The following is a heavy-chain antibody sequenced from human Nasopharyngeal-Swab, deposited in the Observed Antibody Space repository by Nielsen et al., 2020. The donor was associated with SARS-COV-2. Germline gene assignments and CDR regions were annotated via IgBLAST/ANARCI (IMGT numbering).Heavy chain of an antibody. V-gene: IGHV3-33*01. D-gene: IGHD4-23*01. CDR1: GFTFSSYG. CDR3: ARTLNDYGGANFDY. Sequence: GGSLRLSCAASGFTFSSYGMHWVRQAPGKGLEWVAVIWYDGSNKYYADSVKGRFTISRDNSKNTLYLQMNSLRAEDTAVYYCARTLNDYGGANFDYWGQGTLVTVSS. CDR2: IWYDGSNK. J-gene: IGHJ4*02.